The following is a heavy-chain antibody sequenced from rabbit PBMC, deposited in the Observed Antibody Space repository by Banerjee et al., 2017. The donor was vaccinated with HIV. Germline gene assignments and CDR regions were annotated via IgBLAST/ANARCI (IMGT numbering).Heavy chain of an antibody. V-gene: IGHV1S40*01. J-gene: IGHJ4*01. CDR2: IYTSSGST. Sequence: QSLEESGGGLVTPGGSLTLTCTASGFSFSSNYYMCWVRQAPGKGLELIACIYTSSGSTWYASWAKGRFTISSTSSTTVTLQMTSLTAADTATYFCASAGVVVYGWSIYFKLWGPGTLVTVS. D-gene: IGHD6-1*01. CDR3: ASAGVVVYGWSIYFKL. CDR1: GFSFSSNYY.